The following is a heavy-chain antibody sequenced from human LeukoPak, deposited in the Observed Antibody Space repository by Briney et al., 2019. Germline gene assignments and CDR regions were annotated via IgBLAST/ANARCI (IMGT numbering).Heavy chain of an antibody. CDR1: GFTFSNYN. V-gene: IGHV3-21*01. J-gene: IGHJ4*02. CDR2: ISTSSRDI. CDR3: ARPPFIS. D-gene: IGHD3-3*02. Sequence: GGSLRLSCAASGFTFSNYNMNWVRQAPGKGLEWVSSISTSSRDIYYADSVKGRFTISRDNAKNSLYLQMNSLRAEDTAVYYCARPPFISGGQGTLVTVSS.